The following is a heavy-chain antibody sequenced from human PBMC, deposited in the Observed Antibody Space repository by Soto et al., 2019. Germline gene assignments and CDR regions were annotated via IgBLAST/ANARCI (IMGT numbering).Heavy chain of an antibody. Sequence: EVQLLESGGGLVQPGGSLRLSCAADGFTFSSYAMSWVRQAPGKGLEWVSAISGSGGSTYYADSVKGRFTISRDNSKKTLYLQMNSLRAEDTAVYYCAKDSVIVVVVSATLEDFEYWGKGTLVTVSS. D-gene: IGHD2-15*01. V-gene: IGHV3-23*01. CDR1: GFTFSSYA. CDR2: ISGSGGST. J-gene: IGHJ4*02. CDR3: AKDSVIVVVVSATLEDFEY.